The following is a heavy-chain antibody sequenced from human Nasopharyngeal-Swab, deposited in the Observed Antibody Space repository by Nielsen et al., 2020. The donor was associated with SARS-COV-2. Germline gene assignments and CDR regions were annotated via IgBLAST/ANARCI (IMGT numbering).Heavy chain of an antibody. CDR3: ARRQMGAHAFDI. CDR1: GDSVSSNNAA. CDR2: TYYRSKWYN. V-gene: IGHV6-1*01. Sequence: SETLSLTCALSGDSVSSNNAAWNWIRQSPSRGLEWLGRTYYRSKWYNEYAASVKSRVTINPDTSKNQISLQVNSMTAEDTALYYCARRQMGAHAFDIWGQGTMVTVSS. J-gene: IGHJ3*02. D-gene: IGHD3-16*01.